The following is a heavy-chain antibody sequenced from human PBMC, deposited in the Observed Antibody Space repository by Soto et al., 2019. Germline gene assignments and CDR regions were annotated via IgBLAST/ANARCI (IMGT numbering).Heavy chain of an antibody. CDR3: AGFRYSSSYYYYGMDV. Sequence: ASVKVSCKASGYTFTSYGISWVRQAPGQGLEWMGWISAYNVNTNYAQKLQGRVTMTTDTSTSTAYMELRSLRSDDTAVYYCAGFRYSSSYYYYGMDVWGQGTTVTVSS. CDR2: ISAYNVNT. V-gene: IGHV1-18*04. J-gene: IGHJ6*02. CDR1: GYTFTSYG. D-gene: IGHD6-6*01.